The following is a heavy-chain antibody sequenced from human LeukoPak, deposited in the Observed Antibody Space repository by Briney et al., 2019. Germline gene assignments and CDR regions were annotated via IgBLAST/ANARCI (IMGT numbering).Heavy chain of an antibody. CDR1: GFTFSSYA. CDR3: ANAGRDSSSTISCGMDV. J-gene: IGHJ6*02. CDR2: ISGSGGST. V-gene: IGHV3-23*01. D-gene: IGHD6-13*01. Sequence: GGSLRLSCAASGFTFSSYAMSWVRQAPGKGLKWVSAISGSGGSTYYADSVKGRFTISRDNSKNTLYLQMNSLRAEDTAVYYCANAGRDSSSTISCGMDVWGQGTTVTVSS.